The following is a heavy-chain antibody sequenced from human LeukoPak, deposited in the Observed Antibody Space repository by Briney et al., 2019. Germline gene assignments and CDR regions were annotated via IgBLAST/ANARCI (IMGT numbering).Heavy chain of an antibody. CDR1: GGSISSDY. J-gene: IGHJ2*01. V-gene: IGHV4-59*01. Sequence: SETLSLTCTVSGGSISSDYWSWIRQPPGKGLEWIGYIYYSGSTNYNPSLKSRVTISVDTSKNQFSLKLSSVPAADTAVYYCARSWELRWWYFDLWGRGTLVTVSS. CDR2: IYYSGST. D-gene: IGHD1-26*01. CDR3: ARSWELRWWYFDL.